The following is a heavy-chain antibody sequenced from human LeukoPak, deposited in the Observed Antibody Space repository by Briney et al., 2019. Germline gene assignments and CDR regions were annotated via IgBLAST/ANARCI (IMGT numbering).Heavy chain of an antibody. CDR1: NYSISSGYY. Sequence: KPSETLSLTCAVSNYSISSGYYWGWIRQPPGKGLEWIGSIFHTGGSYYSPSLKSRVTISVDKSKNHFSLNLNSVTAADTAVYYCARERIQLWLSYFDLWGRGTLVTVSS. CDR3: ARERIQLWLSYFDL. J-gene: IGHJ2*01. CDR2: IFHTGGS. D-gene: IGHD5-18*01. V-gene: IGHV4-38-2*02.